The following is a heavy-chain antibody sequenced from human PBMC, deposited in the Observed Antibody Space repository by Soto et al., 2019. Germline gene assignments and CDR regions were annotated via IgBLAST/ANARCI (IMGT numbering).Heavy chain of an antibody. CDR2: ITNTGGDT. CDR1: GFTFSSYA. V-gene: IGHV3-23*01. Sequence: PGGSLRLSCAASGFTFSSYAMSWVRQAPGKGLEWVSIITNTGGDTLDADSVKGRFTISRDNSKNTLYLQMNSLRVEDAAIYYCAKASGESYPGSRGFDYWGQGTRVTVSS. J-gene: IGHJ4*02. D-gene: IGHD3-10*01. CDR3: AKASGESYPGSRGFDY.